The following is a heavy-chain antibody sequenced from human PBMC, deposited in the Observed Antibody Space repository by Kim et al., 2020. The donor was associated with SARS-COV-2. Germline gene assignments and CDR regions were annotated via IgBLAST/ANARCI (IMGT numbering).Heavy chain of an antibody. CDR1: GFTFSDYY. Sequence: GGSLRLSCAASGFTFSDYYMDWVRQTPGKGLEWVGRIRNKVNSYTTEYAASVKGRFTISRDDSKNSLYLQMTSLKTEDTAVYYCSRDGGRDGFDYWGQGTLVTVSS. CDR2: IRNKVNSYTT. J-gene: IGHJ4*02. V-gene: IGHV3-72*01. D-gene: IGHD1-26*01. CDR3: SRDGGRDGFDY.